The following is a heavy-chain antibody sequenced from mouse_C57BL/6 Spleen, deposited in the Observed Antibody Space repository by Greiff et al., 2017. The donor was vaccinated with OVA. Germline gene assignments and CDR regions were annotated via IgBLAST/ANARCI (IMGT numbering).Heavy chain of an antibody. CDR1: GYTFTSYT. CDR3: ARDANGYWFAY. Sequence: VQLQQSGAELVKPGASVKLSCKASGYTFTSYTMHWVKQRPGQGLEWIGNINPSSGDTTYNQKFKGKATLTVDKSSSTAYMQLSSLTSEASAVYYCARDANGYWFAYWGQGTLVTVSA. D-gene: IGHD1-2*01. CDR2: INPSSGDT. J-gene: IGHJ3*01. V-gene: IGHV1S26*01.